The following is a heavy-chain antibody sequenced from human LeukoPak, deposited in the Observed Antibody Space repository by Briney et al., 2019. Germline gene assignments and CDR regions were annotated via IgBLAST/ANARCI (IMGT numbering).Heavy chain of an antibody. J-gene: IGHJ4*02. V-gene: IGHV3-74*01. Sequence: GGSLRLSCVVSGFTFSSYWMHWFRQAPGKGLVWVSRINSDGSSTRYADSVKGRFTISRDNAKNTLYLQMNSLRAEDTAVYYCARDEGGPDYWGQGTLVTVSS. CDR3: ARDEGGPDY. CDR1: GFTFSSYW. CDR2: INSDGSST. D-gene: IGHD2-15*01.